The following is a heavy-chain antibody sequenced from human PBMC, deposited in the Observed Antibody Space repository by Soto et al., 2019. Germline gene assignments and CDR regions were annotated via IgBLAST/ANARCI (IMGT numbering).Heavy chain of an antibody. D-gene: IGHD2-15*01. V-gene: IGHV3-13*04. J-gene: IGHJ4*02. CDR1: GFTFRKFD. CDR3: ARGQEVGAHFFDS. Sequence: PGGSLRLSCEASGFTFRKFDMHWVRQPTGKGLEWVSTIGISGDTYYAVSVKGRFTISRDNAKNSLSLQMNSLRAGDTALSFCARGQEVGAHFFDSWGQGTQVTVSS. CDR2: IGISGDT.